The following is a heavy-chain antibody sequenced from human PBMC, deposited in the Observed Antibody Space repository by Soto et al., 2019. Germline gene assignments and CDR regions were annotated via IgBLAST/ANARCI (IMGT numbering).Heavy chain of an antibody. Sequence: ASVKVSCKASGYSFTDYHIHWVRQAPGQGLEWLGRINPKSGGTSTAQKFQGWVTMTTDTSISTASMELTRLTSDDTAIYYCARGDSADCSNGVCSFFYNHDMDVWGQGTTVTVSS. CDR2: INPKSGGT. J-gene: IGHJ6*02. V-gene: IGHV1-2*04. CDR1: GYSFTDYH. D-gene: IGHD2-8*01. CDR3: ARGDSADCSNGVCSFFYNHDMDV.